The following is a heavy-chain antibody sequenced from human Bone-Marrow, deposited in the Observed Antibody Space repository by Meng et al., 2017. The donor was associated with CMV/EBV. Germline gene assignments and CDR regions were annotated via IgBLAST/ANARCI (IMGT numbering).Heavy chain of an antibody. D-gene: IGHD3-3*01. J-gene: IGHJ4*02. CDR2: ISRSGTKT. CDR1: GFNFSDYY. CDR3: AREDFWGGLFSQDY. Sequence: GESLKIPCAASGFNFSDYYMSWIRQAPGKGLEWVSYISRSGTKTYYADSVKGRFTISRDNAKNSLYLQMNSLRVEDTAVYYCAREDFWGGLFSQDYCGQGTLVTVSS. V-gene: IGHV3-11*04.